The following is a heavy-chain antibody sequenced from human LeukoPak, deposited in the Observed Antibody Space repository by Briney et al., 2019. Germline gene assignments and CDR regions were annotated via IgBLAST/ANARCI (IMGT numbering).Heavy chain of an antibody. V-gene: IGHV1-18*01. J-gene: IGHJ4*02. CDR1: GYTFINYG. Sequence: ASVKVSCKSSGYTFINYGISWVRQAPGQGLEWMGWISVYNGNTNYAQKIQGRVTMTTDTSTNTAYMELRSLRSDDTAVYYCARDPPHLCSSTSCFGDYWGQGTLVTVSS. CDR2: ISVYNGNT. CDR3: ARDPPHLCSSTSCFGDY. D-gene: IGHD2-2*01.